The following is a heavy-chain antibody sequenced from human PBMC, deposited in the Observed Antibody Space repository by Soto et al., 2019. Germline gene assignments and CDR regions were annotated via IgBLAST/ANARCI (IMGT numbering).Heavy chain of an antibody. V-gene: IGHV4-39*01. J-gene: IGHJ6*02. CDR1: GGYISSSRYY. CDR2: SYCSGST. CDR3: ARISGYCTNGVCYQGWVAKDYYYYGMDV. Sequence: SEALSITDTVSGGYISSSRYYWGWIRQPQGKGLEWSGRSYCSGSTYYNPSLKSRVTISVATSKNQFSLKLSSVTAADTAVYYCARISGYCTNGVCYQGWVAKDYYYYGMDVWGQGTTVTVSS. D-gene: IGHD2-8*01.